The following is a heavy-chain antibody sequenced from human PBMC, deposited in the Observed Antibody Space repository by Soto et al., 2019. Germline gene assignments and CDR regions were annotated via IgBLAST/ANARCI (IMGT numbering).Heavy chain of an antibody. J-gene: IGHJ4*02. CDR2: IKKDGSEK. CDR3: ARRFSSGWCDY. V-gene: IGHV3-7*01. D-gene: IGHD6-19*01. Sequence: GGSLRLSCAASGFTFSSYWMSWVRQAPGKGLEWVADIKKDGSEKYYVDSVKGRFTISRDNAKNSLYLQMNSLRAEDWGGYYCARRFSSGWCDYWGQGTLVTVSS. CDR1: GFTFSSYW.